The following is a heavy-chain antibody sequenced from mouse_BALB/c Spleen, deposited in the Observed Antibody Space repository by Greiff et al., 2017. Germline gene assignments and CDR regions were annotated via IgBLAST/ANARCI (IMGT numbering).Heavy chain of an antibody. V-gene: IGHV5-4*02. D-gene: IGHD1-1*01. CDR1: GFTFSDYY. J-gene: IGHJ4*01. CDR2: ISDGGSYT. CDR3: ARAGYYGSTGYYYAMDY. Sequence: EVQLVESGGGLVKPGGSLKLSCAASGFTFSDYYMYWVRQTPEKRLEWVATISDGGSYTYYPDSVKGRFTISRDNAKNNLYLQMSSLKSEDTAMYYCARAGYYGSTGYYYAMDYWGQGTSVTVSS.